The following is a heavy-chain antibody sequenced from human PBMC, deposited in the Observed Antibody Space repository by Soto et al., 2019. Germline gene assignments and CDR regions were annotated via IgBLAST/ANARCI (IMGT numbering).Heavy chain of an antibody. V-gene: IGHV3-21*01. CDR3: PRAISGGPVDY. Sequence: EVQLVESGGGLVKPGGSLRLSCAASGFIFSTYSMNWVRQTPGKGLEWVSSISRSSDHMYYADSVRGRFTISRDNAKNSLFLQMNSLRAEDTAVYYCPRAISGGPVDYWGQGALVTVSS. CDR1: GFIFSTYS. J-gene: IGHJ4*02. D-gene: IGHD2-15*01. CDR2: ISRSSDHM.